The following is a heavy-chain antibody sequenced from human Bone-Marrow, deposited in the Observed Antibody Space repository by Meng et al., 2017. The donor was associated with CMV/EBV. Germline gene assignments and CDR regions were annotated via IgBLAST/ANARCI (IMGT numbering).Heavy chain of an antibody. V-gene: IGHV1-46*01. CDR3: ARYCSSTSCYYYYGMDV. D-gene: IGHD2-2*01. Sequence: ASVKVSCKASGYTFTSYYMHWVRQAPGQGLEWMGIINPSGGSTSYAQKFQGRVTMTTDTSTSTAYMELRSLRSDDTAVYYCARYCSSTSCYYYYGMDVWRQGTAVTVSS. CDR2: INPSGGST. J-gene: IGHJ6*02. CDR1: GYTFTSYY.